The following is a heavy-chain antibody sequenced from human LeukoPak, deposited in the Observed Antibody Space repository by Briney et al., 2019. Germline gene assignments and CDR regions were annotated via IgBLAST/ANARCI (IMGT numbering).Heavy chain of an antibody. CDR1: GFTFSSYS. Sequence: GGYLRLSCAASGFTFSSYSMNWVRQAPGKGLEWVSSISSSSSYIYYADSVKGRFTISRDNAKNSLYLQMNSLRAEDTAVYYCASSNGIQLYRRWGQGTLVTVSS. V-gene: IGHV3-21*01. CDR3: ASSNGIQLYRR. CDR2: ISSSSSYI. J-gene: IGHJ4*02. D-gene: IGHD5-18*01.